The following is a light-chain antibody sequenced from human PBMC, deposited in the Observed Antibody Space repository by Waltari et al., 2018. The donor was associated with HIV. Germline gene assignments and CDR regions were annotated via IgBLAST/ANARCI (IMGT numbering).Light chain of an antibody. CDR2: EDS. CDR3: QVWDTSSDHPGVV. Sequence: SYVLTQPPSVSVAPGQTARITCGGNNIGSQSVHWYQQRPGQAPVLVIYEDSDRPSGIPERFSGSNSGNTATLTISRVEAGDEADYYCQVWDTSSDHPGVVFGGGTKLTVL. CDR1: NIGSQS. J-gene: IGLJ2*01. V-gene: IGLV3-21*02.